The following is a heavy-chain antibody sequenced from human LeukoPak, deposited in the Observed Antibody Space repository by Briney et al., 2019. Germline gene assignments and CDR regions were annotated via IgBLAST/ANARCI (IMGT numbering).Heavy chain of an antibody. CDR2: IIPIFGTA. Sequence: SVKVSCKASGGTFSSYAISWVRQAPGQGLEWMGGIIPIFGTANYAQKFQGRVTITADESTSTAYMELSSLRSEDTAVYYCASVMTSPYYYGMDVWGQGTTVTVSS. J-gene: IGHJ6*02. D-gene: IGHD2-21*02. V-gene: IGHV1-69*13. CDR1: GGTFSSYA. CDR3: ASVMTSPYYYGMDV.